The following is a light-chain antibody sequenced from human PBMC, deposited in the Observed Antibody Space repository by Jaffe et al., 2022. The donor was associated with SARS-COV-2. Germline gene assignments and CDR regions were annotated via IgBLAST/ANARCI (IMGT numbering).Light chain of an antibody. Sequence: QSALTQPPSASGSPGQSVTISCTGTSSDVGGYNYVSWYQQHPGKVPKLMISEVSKRPSGVPDRFSGSKSGNTASLTVSGLQAEDEADYYCSSYAGSNNWVFGGGTKLSVL. J-gene: IGLJ3*02. CDR3: SSYAGSNNWV. CDR1: SSDVGGYNY. V-gene: IGLV2-8*01. CDR2: EVS.